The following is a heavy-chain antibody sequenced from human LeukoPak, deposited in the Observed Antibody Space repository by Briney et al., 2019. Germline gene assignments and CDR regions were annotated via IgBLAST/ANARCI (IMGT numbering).Heavy chain of an antibody. V-gene: IGHV3-53*01. Sequence: PGGSLRLSCAASGFTVSSNYMGWVRQAPGKGLEWVSVIYSGGSTYYADSVKGRFTISRDNSKNTLYLQMNSLRAEDTAVYYCARDRIGWLQLNYWGQGTLVTVPS. D-gene: IGHD5-24*01. CDR2: IYSGGST. CDR3: ARDRIGWLQLNY. J-gene: IGHJ4*02. CDR1: GFTVSSNY.